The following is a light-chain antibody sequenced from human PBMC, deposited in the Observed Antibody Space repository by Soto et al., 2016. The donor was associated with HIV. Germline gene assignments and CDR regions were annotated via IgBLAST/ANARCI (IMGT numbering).Light chain of an antibody. Sequence: DIQMTQSPSTLSASVGDRVTLTCRASQSITDRLAWYQQKPGKAPKILISKASSLQSGVPSRFSGSGSGTEFTLTISSLQPDDFATYYCQQYNSYSPPLTFGGGTKVEIK. J-gene: IGKJ4*01. CDR2: KAS. V-gene: IGKV1-5*03. CDR3: QQYNSYSPPLT. CDR1: QSITDR.